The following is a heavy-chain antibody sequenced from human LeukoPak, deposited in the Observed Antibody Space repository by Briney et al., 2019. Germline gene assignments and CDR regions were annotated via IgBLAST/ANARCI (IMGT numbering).Heavy chain of an antibody. Sequence: PGGSLRLSCAASGFTFNEHTLNWVRQAPGKGLEWVSSITTTSAYIYYADSVKGRFTISRDNAKNSLYLQTNSLRAEDTAVYYCARDGRAPDYWGQGTLVTVSS. V-gene: IGHV3-21*01. CDR1: GFTFNEHT. CDR3: ARDGRAPDY. CDR2: ITTTSAYI. J-gene: IGHJ4*02.